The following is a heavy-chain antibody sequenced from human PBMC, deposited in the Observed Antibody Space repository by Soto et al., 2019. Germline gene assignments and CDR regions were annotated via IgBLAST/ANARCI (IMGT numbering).Heavy chain of an antibody. CDR1: GFTFSSYA. CDR2: ISGSGGST. Sequence: PGGSLRLSCAASGFTFSSYAMSWVRQAPEKGLEWVSAISGSGGSTYYADSVKGRFTISRDNSKNTLYLQMNSLRAEDTAVYYCAKDYGGSYRVYYFDYWGQGTLVTVSS. J-gene: IGHJ4*02. V-gene: IGHV3-23*01. D-gene: IGHD1-26*01. CDR3: AKDYGGSYRVYYFDY.